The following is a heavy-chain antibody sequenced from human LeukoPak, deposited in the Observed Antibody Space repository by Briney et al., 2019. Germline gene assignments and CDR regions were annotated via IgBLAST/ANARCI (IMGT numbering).Heavy chain of an antibody. V-gene: IGHV4-4*07. Sequence: SETLSLTCTVSGGSISSYYWSWIRQPAGKGLEWIGRIYTSGSTNYNPSLKSRVTMSVDTSKNQFSLKLSSVTAADTAVYYCARAAPSCFWSASDTSPFDYWGQGTLVTVSS. D-gene: IGHD3-3*01. CDR2: IYTSGST. CDR3: ARAAPSCFWSASDTSPFDY. CDR1: GGSISSYY. J-gene: IGHJ4*02.